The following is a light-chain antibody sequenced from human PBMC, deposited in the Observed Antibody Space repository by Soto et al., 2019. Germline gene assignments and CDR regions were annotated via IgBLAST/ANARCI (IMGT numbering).Light chain of an antibody. CDR1: TGPLTSTHY. J-gene: IGLJ3*02. V-gene: IGLV7-46*01. Sequence: QAVVTQEPSLTVSPGGTVTHTCASSTGPLTSTHYPYWFQQKPGQAPRTLIYDTGNKYCWTPARFSGSLLGGKAALTISGAQPEDEADYYCSLAFSGIRVQFGGGTKLTVL. CDR2: DTG. CDR3: SLAFSGIRVQ.